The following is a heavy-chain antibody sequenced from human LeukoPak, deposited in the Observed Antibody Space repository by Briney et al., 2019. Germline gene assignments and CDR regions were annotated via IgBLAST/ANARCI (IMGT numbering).Heavy chain of an antibody. J-gene: IGHJ1*01. CDR3: AREAYSSGQGPSGYFQH. V-gene: IGHV3-7*01. Sequence: GGSLRLSCAASGFTFSNYWMSWVRQAPGKGLEWVANIKQDGSEKYYVDSVKGRFTISRDNSKNTLYLQMNSLRAEDTAVYYCAREAYSSGQGPSGYFQHWGQGTLVTVSS. D-gene: IGHD6-19*01. CDR2: IKQDGSEK. CDR1: GFTFSNYW.